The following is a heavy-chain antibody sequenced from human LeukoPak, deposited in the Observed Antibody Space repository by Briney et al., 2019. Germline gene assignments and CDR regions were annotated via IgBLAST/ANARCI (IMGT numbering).Heavy chain of an antibody. V-gene: IGHV3-20*04. Sequence: GGSLRLSCAASGFTFHDYGMSWVRHSPGKGLEWVSGINWYGDRTGYADSVKVRFTISRDNAKKSLYLQMNSLRAEDTALYYCARRDYYGSGSPDFWGQGTLVTVSS. CDR3: ARRDYYGSGSPDF. CDR1: GFTFHDYG. J-gene: IGHJ4*02. CDR2: INWYGDRT. D-gene: IGHD3-10*01.